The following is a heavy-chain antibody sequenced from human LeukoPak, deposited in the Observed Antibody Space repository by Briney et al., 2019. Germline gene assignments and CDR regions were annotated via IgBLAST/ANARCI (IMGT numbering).Heavy chain of an antibody. V-gene: IGHV3-23*01. CDR2: ISGSGGST. J-gene: IGHJ4*02. CDR3: AKRSGSSWYGDFDY. CDR1: GFTFSSYA. Sequence: GGSLRLSCAASGFTFSSYAMSWVRQAPGEGLEWVSAISGSGGSTYYADSVKGRFTISRDNSKNTLYLQMNSLRAEDTAVYYCAKRSGSSWYGDFDYWGQGTLVTVSS. D-gene: IGHD6-13*01.